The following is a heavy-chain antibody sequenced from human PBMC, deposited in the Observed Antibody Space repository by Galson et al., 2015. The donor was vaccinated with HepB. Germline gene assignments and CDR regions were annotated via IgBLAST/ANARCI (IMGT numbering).Heavy chain of an antibody. Sequence: SLRLSCAASGFAFSSYSMNWVRQAPGKGLEWVSYISSSSSTIYYADSVKGRFTISRDNAKNSLYLQMNSLRAEDTAVYYCARDPLIYYYGSGSYHLPVFDYWGQGTLVTVSS. J-gene: IGHJ4*02. CDR2: ISSSSSTI. CDR3: ARDPLIYYYGSGSYHLPVFDY. CDR1: GFAFSSYS. D-gene: IGHD3-10*01. V-gene: IGHV3-48*01.